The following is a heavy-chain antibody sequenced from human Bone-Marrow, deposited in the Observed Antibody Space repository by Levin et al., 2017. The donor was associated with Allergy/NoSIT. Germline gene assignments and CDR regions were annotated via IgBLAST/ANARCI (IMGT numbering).Heavy chain of an antibody. Sequence: GGSLRLSCATSGFTFTSFTMNWVRQAPGQGLEWVSSISSRSGYIYYADSVKGRFTISRDNSKNSLSLQMNSLRAEDTAVYYCARPERADFGVVSPFYYYGMDVWGQGTTVTVSS. CDR1: GFTFTSFT. CDR2: ISSRSGYI. V-gene: IGHV3-21*06. J-gene: IGHJ6*02. D-gene: IGHD3-3*01. CDR3: ARPERADFGVVSPFYYYGMDV.